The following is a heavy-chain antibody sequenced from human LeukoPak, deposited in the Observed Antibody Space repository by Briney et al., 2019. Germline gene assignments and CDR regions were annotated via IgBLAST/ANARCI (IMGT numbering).Heavy chain of an antibody. CDR1: GGPISSYY. J-gene: IGHJ3*02. Sequence: SETLSLTCTVSGGPISSYYWSWVRQPPGKGLEWIGYIYYSGSTNYNPSLKNRVTISVDTSKNQFSLKLSSVTAADTAVYYCARDLATAATADRAFDIWGPGTMVTVSS. V-gene: IGHV4-59*01. CDR2: IYYSGST. D-gene: IGHD6-13*01. CDR3: ARDLATAATADRAFDI.